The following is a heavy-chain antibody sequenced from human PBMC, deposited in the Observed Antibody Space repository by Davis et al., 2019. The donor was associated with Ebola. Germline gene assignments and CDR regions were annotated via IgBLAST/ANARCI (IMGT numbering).Heavy chain of an antibody. CDR3: ARGGLQLFDY. CDR2: ISSNGGST. J-gene: IGHJ4*02. D-gene: IGHD5-18*01. Sequence: GGSLRLSCAASGFTFSGSAMHWVRQAPGKGLEYVSAISSNGGSTYYADSVKGRFTISRDNSKNTLYLQMSSLRAEDTAVYYCARGGLQLFDYWGQGTLVTVSS. CDR1: GFTFSGSA. V-gene: IGHV3-64D*08.